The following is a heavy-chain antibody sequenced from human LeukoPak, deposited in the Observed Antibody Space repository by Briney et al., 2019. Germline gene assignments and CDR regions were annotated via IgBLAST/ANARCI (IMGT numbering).Heavy chain of an antibody. Sequence: SETLSLTCTVSADSISSSSYYWGWIRQPPGKGLEWIGSIYYSGSTYYNPSLKSRVTISVDTSKNQFSLKLSSVTAADTAVYYCARPLYGDYINFDYWGQGTLVTVSS. CDR1: ADSISSSSYY. V-gene: IGHV4-39*01. CDR2: IYYSGST. D-gene: IGHD4-17*01. CDR3: ARPLYGDYINFDY. J-gene: IGHJ4*02.